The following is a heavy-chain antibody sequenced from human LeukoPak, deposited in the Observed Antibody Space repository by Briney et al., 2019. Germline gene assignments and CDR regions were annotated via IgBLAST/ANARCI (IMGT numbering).Heavy chain of an antibody. J-gene: IGHJ6*02. CDR1: GFNFNNAY. CDR2: IRSKVDGATI. CDR3: TTTGISSERWYYNGMDV. V-gene: IGHV3-15*01. Sequence: MSGGSLRLSCGASGFNFNNAYMSWVRQAPGTGLEWIGLIRSKVDGATIEYAASVKDRFDVSRDDSKNTLYLQMTSLRTEDTAVYYCTTTGISSERWYYNGMDVWGQGTTVTVSS. D-gene: IGHD4-23*01.